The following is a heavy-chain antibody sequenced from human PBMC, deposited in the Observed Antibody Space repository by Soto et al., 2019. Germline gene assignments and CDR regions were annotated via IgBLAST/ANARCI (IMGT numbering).Heavy chain of an antibody. CDR1: GFTFSSYW. D-gene: IGHD3-3*01. V-gene: IGHV3-74*01. J-gene: IGHJ5*02. CDR2: INSDGSST. Sequence: PGGSLRLSCAASGFTFSSYWMHWVRQAPGKGLVWVSRINSDGSSTSYADSVKGRFTISRGNAKNTLYLQMNSLRAEDTAVYYCARMNVGYYDFWSGSYNWFDPWGQGTLVTVSS. CDR3: ARMNVGYYDFWSGSYNWFDP.